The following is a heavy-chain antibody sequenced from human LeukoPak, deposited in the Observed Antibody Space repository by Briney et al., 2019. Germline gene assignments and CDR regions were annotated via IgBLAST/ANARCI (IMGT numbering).Heavy chain of an antibody. CDR3: ARMLLDIVVVPAAMISPYFDY. D-gene: IGHD2-2*03. CDR1: GGSFSGYY. Sequence: SETLSLTCAVYGGSFSGYYWSWIRQPPGKGLEWIGEINHSGGTNYNPSLKSRVTISVDTSKNQFSLKLSSVTAADTAVYYCARMLLDIVVVPAAMISPYFDYWGQGTLVTVSS. J-gene: IGHJ4*02. V-gene: IGHV4-34*01. CDR2: INHSGGT.